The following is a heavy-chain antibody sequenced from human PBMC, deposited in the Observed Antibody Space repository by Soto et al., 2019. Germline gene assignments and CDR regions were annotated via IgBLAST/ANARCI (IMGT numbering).Heavy chain of an antibody. CDR1: GYTFTGYY. V-gene: IGHV1-2*04. D-gene: IGHD4-17*01. CDR2: INPNSGGT. J-gene: IGHJ4*02. Sequence: QVQLVQSGPEVKKPGASVKVSCKASGYTFTGYYMHWVRQAPGQGLEWMGWINPNSGGTNYAQKFQGWVTMTRDTSISTAYMELSRLRADDTAVYYCARVALLYGDPFDYWGQGTLVTVSS. CDR3: ARVALLYGDPFDY.